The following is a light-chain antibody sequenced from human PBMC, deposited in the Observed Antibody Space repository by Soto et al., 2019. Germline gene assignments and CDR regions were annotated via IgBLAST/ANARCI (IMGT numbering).Light chain of an antibody. CDR2: DAS. V-gene: IGKV3-11*01. Sequence: IVLTQSPATLSLSPGERAALSCRASQSVSTSLAWYQHKPGQAPRLIIYDASKRAPGIPARFSGSGSGTDFTLTISSLELEDFAVYYCQVRDVWPSFGQGTKVDIK. CDR3: QVRDVWPS. CDR1: QSVSTS. J-gene: IGKJ1*01.